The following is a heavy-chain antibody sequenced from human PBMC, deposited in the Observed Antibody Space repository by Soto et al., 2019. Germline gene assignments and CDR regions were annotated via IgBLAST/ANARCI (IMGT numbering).Heavy chain of an antibody. V-gene: IGHV1-8*01. D-gene: IGHD6-19*01. CDR3: ASSPVQGSGWYADY. CDR1: GYTFTRYD. Sequence: QVQLVQSGAEVKKPGASVKVSCKASGYTFTRYDINWVLQATGQVLEWMGWMNSNSGNTGYAQKFQGRVTMTRNTSISTAYMELSSLRSEDTAVYYCASSPVQGSGWYADYWGQGTLVTVSS. J-gene: IGHJ4*02. CDR2: MNSNSGNT.